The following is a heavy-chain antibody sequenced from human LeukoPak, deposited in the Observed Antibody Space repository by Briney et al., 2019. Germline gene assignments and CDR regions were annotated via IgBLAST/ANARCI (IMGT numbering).Heavy chain of an antibody. J-gene: IGHJ6*03. CDR1: GGSISSGSYY. V-gene: IGHV4-61*10. D-gene: IGHD1-1*01. CDR2: IYYSGST. Sequence: SQTLSLACTVSGGSISSGSYYWSWIRQPAGKGLEWIGYIYYSGSTNYNPSLKSRVTISVDTSKNQFSLKLNSVTAADTAVYYCARVSWFPGTSYYYMDVWGKGTTVTVSS. CDR3: ARVSWFPGTSYYYMDV.